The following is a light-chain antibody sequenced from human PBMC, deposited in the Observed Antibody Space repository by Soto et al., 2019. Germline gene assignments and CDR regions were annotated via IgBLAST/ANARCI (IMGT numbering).Light chain of an antibody. CDR1: SSDVGGYNY. V-gene: IGLV2-14*03. CDR2: DVS. Sequence: QSALTQPASVSGSPGQSITISCTGTSSDVGGYNYVSWYQQHPGTAPKLMIYDVSNRPSGVSNRFSGSKSGNTASLTISGLQAEDEADYYCSSYTSSSTRGFGTGTKLTVL. CDR3: SSYTSSSTRG. J-gene: IGLJ1*01.